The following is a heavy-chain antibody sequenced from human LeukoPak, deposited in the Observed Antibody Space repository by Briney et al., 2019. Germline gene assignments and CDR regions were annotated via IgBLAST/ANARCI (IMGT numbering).Heavy chain of an antibody. J-gene: IGHJ6*02. V-gene: IGHV4-59*01. D-gene: IGHD3-3*01. CDR1: GGSISSYY. CDR3: ARVGFSGMDV. CDR2: IYYSGST. Sequence: SETLSLTCTVSGGSISSYYWSWIRQPPGKGLEWFGYIYYSGSTNYNPSLKSRVTISVDTSKNQFSLKLSSVTAADTAVYYCARVGFSGMDVWGQGTTVTVSS.